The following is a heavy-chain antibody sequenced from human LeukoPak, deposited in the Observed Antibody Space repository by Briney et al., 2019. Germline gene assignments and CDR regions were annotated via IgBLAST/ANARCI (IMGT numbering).Heavy chain of an antibody. CDR1: GFTFNNYW. V-gene: IGHV3-7*01. D-gene: IGHD3-22*01. Sequence: GGSLRLSCAASGFTFNNYWMSWVRQAPGKGLEWVANIKQDGSEKYYVDSVKGRFTMSKDNAKNSLYLQMNSLRAEDTAVYYCARIHSSGVDYWGQGTLVTVSS. CDR2: IKQDGSEK. CDR3: ARIHSSGVDY. J-gene: IGHJ4*02.